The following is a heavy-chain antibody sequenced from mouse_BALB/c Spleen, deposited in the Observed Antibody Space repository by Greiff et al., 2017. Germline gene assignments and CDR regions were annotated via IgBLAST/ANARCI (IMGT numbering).Heavy chain of an antibody. CDR2: IRNKANGYTT. Sequence: EVKLMESGGGLVQPGGSLRLSCATSGFTFTDYYMSWVRQPPGKALEWLGFIRNKANGYTTEYSASVKGRFTISRDNSQSILYLQMNTLRAEDSATYYCARDGRSYWYFDVWGAGTTVTVSS. CDR3: ARDGRSYWYFDV. V-gene: IGHV7-3*02. CDR1: GFTFTDYY. J-gene: IGHJ1*01.